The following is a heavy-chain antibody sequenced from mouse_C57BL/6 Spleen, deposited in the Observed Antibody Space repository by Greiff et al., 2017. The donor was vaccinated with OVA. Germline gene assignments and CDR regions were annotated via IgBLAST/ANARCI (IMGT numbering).Heavy chain of an antibody. Sequence: QVTLKESGPGILQSSQTLSLTCSFSGFSLSTSGMGVSWIRQPSGKGLEWLAHIHWDDDKRYNPSLKSRLTISKDTARNQVFLNLTRVDTADTATYYCARGVLNCDYLDYWGQGTTLTVSS. CDR3: ARGVLNCDYLDY. CDR2: IHWDDDK. CDR1: GFSLSTSGMG. D-gene: IGHD4-1*01. J-gene: IGHJ2*01. V-gene: IGHV8-12*01.